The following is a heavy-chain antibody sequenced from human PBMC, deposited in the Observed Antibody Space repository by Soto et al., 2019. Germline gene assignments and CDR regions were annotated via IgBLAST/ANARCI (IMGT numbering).Heavy chain of an antibody. J-gene: IGHJ6*02. Sequence: DVQVVESGGGLVKPGGSLRLSCAVSGLKFSDAWMNWVRQAPGKGLEWIGRIKNGGATDYAAALKGRFTLSRDDPKNTQYLQMTSLKAEDTGVYYCTYDGNFYFSMDVWGQGTTVSVSS. D-gene: IGHD1-1*01. V-gene: IGHV3-15*01. CDR1: GLKFSDAW. CDR2: IKNGGAT. CDR3: TYDGNFYFSMDV.